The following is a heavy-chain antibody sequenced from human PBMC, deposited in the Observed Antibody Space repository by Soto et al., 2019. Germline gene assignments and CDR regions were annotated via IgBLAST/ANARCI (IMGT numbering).Heavy chain of an antibody. CDR2: ISPYNDDT. V-gene: IGHV1-18*04. D-gene: IGHD5-12*01. CDR3: AKVPWVYDPYYFDS. J-gene: IGHJ4*02. Sequence: ASVKVSCKASGYTFTSYGISWLRQAPGQGLEWMGWISPYNDDTNYAQKVQGGVTMTTDTSTSTAYMDLRSLRSDDTAVYYCAKVPWVYDPYYFDSWGQGILVTVSS. CDR1: GYTFTSYG.